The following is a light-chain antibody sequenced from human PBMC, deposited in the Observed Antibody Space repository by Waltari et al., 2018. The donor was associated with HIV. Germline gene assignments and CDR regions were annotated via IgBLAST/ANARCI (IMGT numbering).Light chain of an antibody. J-gene: IGLJ2*01. CDR3: YSTDSSGNPL. Sequence: SYELTQPPSVSVSPGQTARIICSGDALPEKSAYWYQQKAGQAPVLVIFEDSKRPSGIPDGFSGSSSGTMATLTISGAQVEDEADYYCYSTDSSGNPLFGGGTKLTVL. CDR1: ALPEKS. CDR2: EDS. V-gene: IGLV3-10*01.